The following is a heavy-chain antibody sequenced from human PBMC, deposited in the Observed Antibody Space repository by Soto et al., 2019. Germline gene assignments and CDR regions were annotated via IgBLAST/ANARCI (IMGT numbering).Heavy chain of an antibody. V-gene: IGHV3-30*18. CDR3: AKDAYSRSGYLADFDY. D-gene: IGHD3-3*01. CDR2: ISYDGSNK. Sequence: PGGSLRLSCAASGFTFSNYGMHWVRQAPGKGLEWVAVISYDGSNKYYADSVKGRFTISRDNSKNTLYLQMNSLRAEDTAVYYCAKDAYSRSGYLADFDYWGQGTLVTVSS. J-gene: IGHJ4*02. CDR1: GFTFSNYG.